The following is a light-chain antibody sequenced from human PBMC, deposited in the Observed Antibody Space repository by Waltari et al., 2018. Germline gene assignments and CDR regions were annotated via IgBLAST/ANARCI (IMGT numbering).Light chain of an antibody. Sequence: QSVLTQPPSASGTPGQRVTISCSGGSSNIGSNVVTWYQQFPGTAPKLLIYSSSQRPSGVPDRFSGSKSGTSASLAISGLQSEDEADFYCASWDDSRNGWVFGGGTKLTVL. CDR2: SSS. V-gene: IGLV1-44*01. CDR3: ASWDDSRNGWV. CDR1: SSNIGSNV. J-gene: IGLJ3*02.